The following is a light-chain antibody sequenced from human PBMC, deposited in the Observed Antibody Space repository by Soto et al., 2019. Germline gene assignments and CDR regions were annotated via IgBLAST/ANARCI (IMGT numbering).Light chain of an antibody. CDR3: QHFNSYPWT. V-gene: IGKV1-5*03. CDR1: QTISSW. Sequence: DIQMTQSPSTLSGSVGERVTITCRASQTISSWLGWYQQKPGKAPKLLIYKASTLKSGVPSRFSGSGSGTEFTLTISSLQPDDVATYYCQHFNSYPWTFGQGAKADI. J-gene: IGKJ1*01. CDR2: KAS.